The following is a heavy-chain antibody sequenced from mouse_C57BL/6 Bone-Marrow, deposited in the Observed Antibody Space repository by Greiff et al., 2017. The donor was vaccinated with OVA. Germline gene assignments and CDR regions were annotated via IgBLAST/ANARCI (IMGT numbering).Heavy chain of an antibody. CDR3: ARGEIYSYYAMDY. Sequence: QVQLQQPGAELVKPGASVKLSCKASGYTFTSYWMQWVKQRPGQGLEWIGEIDPSDSYTNYNQKFKGKATLTVDTSSSTAYMQLSSLTSEDSAVYYCARGEIYSYYAMDYWGQGTSVTVSS. V-gene: IGHV1-50*01. D-gene: IGHD2-3*01. CDR1: GYTFTSYW. J-gene: IGHJ4*01. CDR2: IDPSDSYT.